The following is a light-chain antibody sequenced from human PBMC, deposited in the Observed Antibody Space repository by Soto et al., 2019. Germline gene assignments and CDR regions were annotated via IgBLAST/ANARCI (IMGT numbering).Light chain of an antibody. Sequence: DIQMTQSPSTLSASVGDRVTITCRACQSISRWLAWYQQKPGRAPNLLIYMASILESGVPSRFSGSGSGTEFTLTISSLQPDDFATYYCQQYTSSSRWPFGQGTRVEVK. CDR1: QSISRW. CDR3: QQYTSSSRWP. J-gene: IGKJ1*01. CDR2: MAS. V-gene: IGKV1-5*03.